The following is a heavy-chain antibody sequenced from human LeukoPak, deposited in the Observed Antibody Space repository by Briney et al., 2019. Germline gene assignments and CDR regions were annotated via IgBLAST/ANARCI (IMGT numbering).Heavy chain of an antibody. CDR1: GFTFSSYA. CDR2: ISSNGGST. V-gene: IGHV3-64D*06. J-gene: IGHJ3*02. Sequence: GGSLRLSCAASGFTFSSYAMHWVRQAPGKGLEYVSAISSNGGSTYYADSVKGRFTISRDNSKNTLYLQMSSLRAEDTAVYYCVKVIVLAFDIWGQGTMVTVSS. CDR3: VKVIVLAFDI. D-gene: IGHD1-26*01.